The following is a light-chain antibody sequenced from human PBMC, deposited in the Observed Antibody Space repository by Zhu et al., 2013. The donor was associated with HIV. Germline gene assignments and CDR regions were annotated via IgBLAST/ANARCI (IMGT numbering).Light chain of an antibody. J-gene: IGKJ3*01. V-gene: IGKV3-11*01. CDR3: QHFSRVPFS. CDR1: QSVSSY. Sequence: EIVLTQSPGTLSLSPGERATLSCRASQSVSSYLAWYQQRSGQPPRLLIYGATDRATGVPDRFSGGRSETDFTLTITNLQPGDFATYYCQHFSRVPFSFGPGTTVDTK. CDR2: GAT.